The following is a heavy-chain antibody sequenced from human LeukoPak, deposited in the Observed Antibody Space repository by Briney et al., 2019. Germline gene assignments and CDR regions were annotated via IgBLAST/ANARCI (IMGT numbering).Heavy chain of an antibody. CDR2: IYYSGST. Sequence: PSETLSLTCTVSGGSISSGGYYWSWIRQHPGKGLEWIGYIYYSGSTYYTPSLKSRVTISVDTSKNQFSLKLSSVTAADTAVYYCARVVYGDYRFDYWGQGTLVTVSS. CDR1: GGSISSGGYY. V-gene: IGHV4-31*03. J-gene: IGHJ4*02. CDR3: ARVVYGDYRFDY. D-gene: IGHD4-17*01.